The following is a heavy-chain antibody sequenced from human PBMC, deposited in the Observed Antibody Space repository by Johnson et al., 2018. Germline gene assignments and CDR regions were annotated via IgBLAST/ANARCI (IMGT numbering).Heavy chain of an antibody. D-gene: IGHD2-2*01. Sequence: QVQLVESGGGVVQPGKSLRLSCAASVFTFSNYGMHWVRQAPGKGLEWVAVIWFDGSNKYYVDSVKGRFTISRDNSKNTLYLQMNSLRVEDTAVYCCARDPVPPTAKSDEDYFYYGIDVWGQGTTVTVSS. V-gene: IGHV3-33*01. J-gene: IGHJ6*02. CDR2: IWFDGSNK. CDR3: ARDPVPPTAKSDEDYFYYGIDV. CDR1: VFTFSNYG.